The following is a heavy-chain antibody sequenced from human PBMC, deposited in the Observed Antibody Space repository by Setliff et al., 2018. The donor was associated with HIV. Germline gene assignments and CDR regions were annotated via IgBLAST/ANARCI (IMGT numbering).Heavy chain of an antibody. CDR3: ARTSYNFWGGPDS. V-gene: IGHV4-34*01. CDR1: GGSFSDYS. D-gene: IGHD3-3*01. Sequence: SETLSLTCAVYGGSFSDYSWNWIRQPPGKGLEWIGEINHSGSTNYNPSLKSRVTISVDTSKNQFSLKLNSVTAADTAVYYCARTSYNFWGGPDSWGQGTLVTVSS. J-gene: IGHJ4*02. CDR2: INHSGST.